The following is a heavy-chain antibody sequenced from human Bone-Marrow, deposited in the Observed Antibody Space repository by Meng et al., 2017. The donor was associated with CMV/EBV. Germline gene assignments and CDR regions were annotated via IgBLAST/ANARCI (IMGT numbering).Heavy chain of an antibody. D-gene: IGHD3-22*01. CDR2: ISYDGSNK. V-gene: IGHV3-30*04. CDR3: ARTPSSLIVYPSY. J-gene: IGHJ4*02. Sequence: GESLKIFCAASGFTFSSYAMHWVRQAPGKGLEWVAVISYDGSNKYYADSVKGRFTISRDNSKNTLYLQMNSLRAEDTAVYYCARTPSSLIVYPSYWGQGTLVTVSS. CDR1: GFTFSSYA.